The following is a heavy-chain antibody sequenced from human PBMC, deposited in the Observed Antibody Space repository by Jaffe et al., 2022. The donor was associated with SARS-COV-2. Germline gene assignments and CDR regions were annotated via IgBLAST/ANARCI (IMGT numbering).Heavy chain of an antibody. J-gene: IGHJ6*02. CDR3: ARVRPSYYYGMDV. Sequence: EVQLVESGGGLVQPGGSLRLSCAASGFTFSSYAMHWVRQAPGKGLEYVSAISSNGGSTYYANSVKGRFTISRDNSKNTLYLQMGSLRAEDMAVYYCARVRPSYYYGMDVWGQGTTVTVSS. CDR2: ISSNGGST. CDR1: GFTFSSYA. V-gene: IGHV3-64*01.